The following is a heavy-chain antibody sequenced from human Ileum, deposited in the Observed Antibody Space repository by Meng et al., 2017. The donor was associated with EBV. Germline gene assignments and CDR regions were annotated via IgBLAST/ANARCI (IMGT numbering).Heavy chain of an antibody. J-gene: IGHJ1*01. CDR1: GLTFSSFW. CDR2: INGDGTST. D-gene: IGHD4-17*01. CDR3: ARVGDYAYKD. Sequence: VQLVESGGGLVQPGVSLRLSCAVSGLTFSSFWMHWVRQGPGKGLVWVSRINGDGTSTSYADSVKGRFTISRDNAKNTLYLQMNSLRAEDTAVYYCARVGDYAYKDWGQGTLVTVSS. V-gene: IGHV3-74*01.